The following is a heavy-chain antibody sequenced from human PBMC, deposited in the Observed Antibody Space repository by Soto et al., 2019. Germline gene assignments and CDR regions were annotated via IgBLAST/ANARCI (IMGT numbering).Heavy chain of an antibody. Sequence: SLRLSCAASGFTFDDYAMHWFRQVPGKGLEWVSGINWNSGSIGYGDSVKGRFAISRDNAKNSLHLQMNSLSAEDTAFYYCVKDESIKWYSGNFSHWCQGTLVTVIS. CDR3: VKDESIKWYSGNFSH. CDR2: INWNSGSI. D-gene: IGHD1-26*01. CDR1: GFTFDDYA. J-gene: IGHJ1*01. V-gene: IGHV3-9*01.